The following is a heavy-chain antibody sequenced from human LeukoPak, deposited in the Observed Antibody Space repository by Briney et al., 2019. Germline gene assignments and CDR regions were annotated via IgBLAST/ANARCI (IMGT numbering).Heavy chain of an antibody. J-gene: IGHJ4*02. CDR1: GFTFSSNA. CDR2: ISGSGGST. D-gene: IGHD3-22*01. Sequence: AGSLRFFCAGSGFTFSSNAMSWVRQAPGKGLEWVTTISGSGGSTYYADSVKGRFTISRDNSKNSMYLQMKSLRPEDTALYHCANFDSSGSYFFADAGQGTLATVSS. V-gene: IGHV3-23*01. CDR3: ANFDSSGSYFFAD.